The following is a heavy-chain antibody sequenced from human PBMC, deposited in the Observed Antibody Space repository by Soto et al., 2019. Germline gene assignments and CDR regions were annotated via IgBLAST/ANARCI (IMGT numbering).Heavy chain of an antibody. CDR1: GFTVSSNY. Sequence: VQLVESGGGLVQPGGSLRLSCAASGFTVSSNYMSWVRQAPGKGLEWVSVLYSDGSTYYADSVKGRFTISRPSSKNALYLQMDSLRVEDTAVYYCARLYCSGGSCYSYYYYYMDVWGKGTTVTVSS. CDR2: LYSDGST. V-gene: IGHV3-53*04. CDR3: ARLYCSGGSCYSYYYYYMDV. D-gene: IGHD2-15*01. J-gene: IGHJ6*03.